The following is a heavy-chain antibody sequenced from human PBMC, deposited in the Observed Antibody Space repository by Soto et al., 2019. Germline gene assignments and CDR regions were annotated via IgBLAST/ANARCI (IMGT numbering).Heavy chain of an antibody. J-gene: IGHJ5*02. CDR2: TYYRSKWYN. Sequence: SQTLSLTCAISGDSVSSNSAAWNWIRQSPSRGLEWLGRTYYRSKWYNDYTVSVKSRITINPDTSKNQFSLQLNSLTPEDTSVYYCARVGSSWYYNWFDPWGQGTLVTVSS. D-gene: IGHD6-13*01. V-gene: IGHV6-1*01. CDR1: GDSVSSNSAA. CDR3: ARVGSSWYYNWFDP.